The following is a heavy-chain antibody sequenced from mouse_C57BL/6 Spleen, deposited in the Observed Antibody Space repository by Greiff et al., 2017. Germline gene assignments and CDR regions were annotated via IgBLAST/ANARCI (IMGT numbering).Heavy chain of an antibody. CDR1: GYTFTSSW. V-gene: IGHV1-55*01. J-gene: IGHJ4*01. CDR3: ARAYDYDSAMDY. CDR2: IYPGSGST. D-gene: IGHD2-4*01. Sequence: QVQLQQPGADLVKPGASVKMSCKASGYTFTSSWITWVKQRPGQGLEWIGDIYPGSGSTNYNEKFKSKATLTVDTSSSTAYMQLSSLTSEDSAVYYCARAYDYDSAMDYWGQGTSVTVSS.